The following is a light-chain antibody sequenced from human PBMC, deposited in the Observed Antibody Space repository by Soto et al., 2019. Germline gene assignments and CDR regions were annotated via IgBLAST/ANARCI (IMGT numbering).Light chain of an antibody. CDR3: QQYGSSPFT. Sequence: DIVLTQSPGTLSLSPGERATLSCRASQSVSSSYLAWYQQKPGQAPRLLIYGASSRATGIPDRFSGSGSGTDFTFTISRLEPEDFAVYYCQQYGSSPFTFGPGNKVDIK. CDR2: GAS. V-gene: IGKV3-20*01. CDR1: QSVSSSY. J-gene: IGKJ3*01.